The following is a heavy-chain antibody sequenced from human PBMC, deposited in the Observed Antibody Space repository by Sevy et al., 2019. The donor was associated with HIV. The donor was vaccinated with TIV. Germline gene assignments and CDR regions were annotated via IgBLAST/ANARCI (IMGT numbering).Heavy chain of an antibody. CDR3: ATTKDYYESSGSPFDY. V-gene: IGHV1-24*01. J-gene: IGHJ4*02. CDR1: GKTLTQLS. Sequence: ASVKVSCKVSGKTLTQLSMHWVRQAPGKGLEWMGSYDPEDDKRIYAQKFQGRVTMTEATSTDTAYMELRILRSEDTAVYYCATTKDYYESSGSPFDYWGQGTLVTVSS. D-gene: IGHD3-22*01. CDR2: YDPEDDKR.